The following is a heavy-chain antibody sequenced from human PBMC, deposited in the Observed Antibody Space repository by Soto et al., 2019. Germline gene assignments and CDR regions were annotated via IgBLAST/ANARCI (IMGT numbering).Heavy chain of an antibody. Sequence: QVPLVESGGGVVQPGRSLRLSCAASGFTFSTYGMHWVRQAPGKGLEWVAVISYDGNNKYYADSVKGRFTISRDNSKNPLYLQMSSLRAEDTAVYYCAKSVYNWNDGFFDYWGQGTLVTVSS. D-gene: IGHD1-1*01. CDR2: ISYDGNNK. V-gene: IGHV3-30*18. J-gene: IGHJ4*02. CDR3: AKSVYNWNDGFFDY. CDR1: GFTFSTYG.